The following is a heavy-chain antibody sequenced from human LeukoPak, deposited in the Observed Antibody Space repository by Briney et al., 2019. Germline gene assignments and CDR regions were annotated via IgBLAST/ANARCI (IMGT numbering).Heavy chain of an antibody. CDR1: GYTFTSYD. CDR2: MNPNSGNT. V-gene: IGHV1-8*01. Sequence: ASVKVSCKAPGYTFTSYDINWVRRATGQGLEWMGWMNPNSGNTGYAQKFQGRVTMTRNTSISTAYMELSSLRSEDTAVYYCAREKVGAKPDAFDIWGQGTMVTVSS. J-gene: IGHJ3*02. CDR3: AREKVGAKPDAFDI. D-gene: IGHD1-26*01.